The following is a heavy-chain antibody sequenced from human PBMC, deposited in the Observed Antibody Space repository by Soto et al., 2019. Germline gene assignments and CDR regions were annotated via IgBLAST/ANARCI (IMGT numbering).Heavy chain of an antibody. CDR3: ATGGPAGDFDY. J-gene: IGHJ4*02. Sequence: SVEVSCQVSGYTLNELSVHWVRQAPGKGLEWMGGFDPEDGETVYAQKFQGRVTMTEDTSTDTANMELSSLTSEDTAVYYCATGGPAGDFDYWGQGTLVTVSS. D-gene: IGHD3-10*01. CDR2: FDPEDGET. V-gene: IGHV1-24*01. CDR1: GYTLNELS.